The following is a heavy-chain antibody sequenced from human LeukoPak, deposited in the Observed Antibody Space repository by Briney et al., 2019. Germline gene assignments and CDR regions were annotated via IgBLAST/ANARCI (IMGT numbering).Heavy chain of an antibody. D-gene: IGHD3-10*01. CDR3: ASERYYGSGSYGGGFDY. V-gene: IGHV3-7*01. CDR1: GFTFSSYW. J-gene: IGHJ4*02. Sequence: GGSLRLSCAASGFTFSSYWMSWVRQAPGKGLEWVANIKQDGSEKYYVDSVKGRFTISRDNAKNSLYLQMNSLRAEDTAVYYCASERYYGSGSYGGGFDYWGQGTLVTVSS. CDR2: IKQDGSEK.